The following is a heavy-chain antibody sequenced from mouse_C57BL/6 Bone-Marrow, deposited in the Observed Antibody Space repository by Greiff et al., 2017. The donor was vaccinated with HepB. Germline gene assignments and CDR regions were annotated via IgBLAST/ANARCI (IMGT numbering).Heavy chain of an antibody. V-gene: IGHV5-2*01. J-gene: IGHJ1*03. D-gene: IGHD1-1*02. Sequence: DVKLVESGGGLVQPGESLKLSCESNEYEFPSHDMSWVRKTPEKRLELVAAINSDGGSTYYPDTMERRFIISRDNTKKTLYLQMSSLRSEDTALYDCARHGGGNYWYFDVWGTGTTVTVSS. CDR2: INSDGGST. CDR1: EYEFPSHD. CDR3: ARHGGGNYWYFDV.